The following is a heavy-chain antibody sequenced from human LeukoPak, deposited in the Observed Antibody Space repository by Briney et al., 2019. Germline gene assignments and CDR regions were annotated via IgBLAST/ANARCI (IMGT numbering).Heavy chain of an antibody. D-gene: IGHD5-18*01. Sequence: SETLSLTCAVYGGSFSGYYWSWIRQPPGKGLEWIEEINHSGSTNYNPSLKSRVTISVDTSKNQFSLKLSSVTAADTAVYYCARTAMTYVPIDYWGQGTLVTVSS. CDR3: ARTAMTYVPIDY. V-gene: IGHV4-34*01. CDR2: INHSGST. CDR1: GGSFSGYY. J-gene: IGHJ4*02.